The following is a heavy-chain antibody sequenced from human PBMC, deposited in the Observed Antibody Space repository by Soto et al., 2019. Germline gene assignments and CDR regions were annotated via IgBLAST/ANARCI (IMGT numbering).Heavy chain of an antibody. D-gene: IGHD1-26*01. CDR2: IWYDGSNK. CDR3: ASSHSGSYYVFDY. J-gene: IGHJ4*02. V-gene: IGHV3-33*01. CDR1: GFTFSSYG. Sequence: QVQLVESGGGVVQPGRSLRLSCAASGFTFSSYGMHWFRQAPGKGLEWVAVIWYDGSNKYYADSVKGRFTISRDNSKNTLYLQMNSLRAEDTAVYYCASSHSGSYYVFDYWGQGTLVTVSS.